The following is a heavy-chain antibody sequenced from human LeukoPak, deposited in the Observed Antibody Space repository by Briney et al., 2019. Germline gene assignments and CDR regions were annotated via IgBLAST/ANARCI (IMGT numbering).Heavy chain of an antibody. V-gene: IGHV5-51*01. CDR3: ARRGSGWRWFDY. CDR2: IYPGDSDT. D-gene: IGHD6-19*01. Sequence: PGESLKISCKGSGYRFTSYWIGWVRQMPGKGLERMGIIYPGDSDTSYSPSVQGQVTISADKSISTAYLQRSSLKASDTAMYYCARRGSGWRWFDYWGQGTLVTVSS. CDR1: GYRFTSYW. J-gene: IGHJ4*02.